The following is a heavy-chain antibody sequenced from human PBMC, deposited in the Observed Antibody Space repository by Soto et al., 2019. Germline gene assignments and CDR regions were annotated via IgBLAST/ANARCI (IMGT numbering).Heavy chain of an antibody. CDR3: ARPIAAAGNWFDP. D-gene: IGHD6-13*01. J-gene: IGHJ5*02. V-gene: IGHV4-39*01. CDR1: GGSISSSSYY. Sequence: QLQLQESGPGLVKPSETLSLTCTVSGGSISSSSYYWGWIRQPPGKGLEWIGSIYYSGSTYYNPSLKSRVTISVDTSKNHLPLKLSSVTAADTAVYYCARPIAAAGNWFDPWGQGTLVTVSS. CDR2: IYYSGST.